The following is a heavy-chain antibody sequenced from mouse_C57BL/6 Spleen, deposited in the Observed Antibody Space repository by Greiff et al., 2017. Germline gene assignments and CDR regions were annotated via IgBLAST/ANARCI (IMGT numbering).Heavy chain of an antibody. V-gene: IGHV1-82*01. CDR3: ATSTMVTTTRFAY. D-gene: IGHD2-2*01. CDR1: GYAFSSSW. Sequence: VKLQQSGPELVKPGASVKISCKASGYAFSSSWMNWVKQRPGKGLEWIGRIYPGDGDTNYNGKFKGKATLTADKSSSTAYMQLSSLTSEDSAVYFCATSTMVTTTRFAYWGQGTLVTVSA. J-gene: IGHJ3*01. CDR2: IYPGDGDT.